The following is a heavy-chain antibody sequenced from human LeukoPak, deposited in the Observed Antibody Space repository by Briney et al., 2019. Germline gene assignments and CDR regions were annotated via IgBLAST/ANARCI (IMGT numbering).Heavy chain of an antibody. CDR2: TSSSSSYI. J-gene: IGHJ4*02. CDR1: GFTFSSYS. CDR3: ARDRGSSGWYDY. V-gene: IGHV3-21*01. Sequence: GGSLRLSCAASGFTFSSYSMNWVRQAPGKGLEWVSSTSSSSSYIYYADSVKGRFTISRDNAKNSLYLQMNSLRAEDTAVYYCARDRGSSGWYDYWGQGTLVTVSS. D-gene: IGHD6-19*01.